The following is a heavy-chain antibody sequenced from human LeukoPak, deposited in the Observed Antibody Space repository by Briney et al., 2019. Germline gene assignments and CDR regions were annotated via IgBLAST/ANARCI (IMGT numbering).Heavy chain of an antibody. CDR3: ARSLYDSSGYYRLFDY. Sequence: GGSLRLSCAASGFTFSSYEMNWVRQAPGKGLEWVSSISSSSYIYYADSVKGRFTISRDNAKNSLYLQMNSLRAEDTAVYYCARSLYDSSGYYRLFDYWGQGTLVTVSS. CDR2: ISSSSYI. V-gene: IGHV3-21*01. J-gene: IGHJ4*02. D-gene: IGHD3-22*01. CDR1: GFTFSSYE.